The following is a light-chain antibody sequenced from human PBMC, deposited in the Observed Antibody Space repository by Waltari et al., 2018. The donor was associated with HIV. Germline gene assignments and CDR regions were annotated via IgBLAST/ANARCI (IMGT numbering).Light chain of an antibody. Sequence: QSALTQPPSASGSPGQSVTISCTGTSSDVGGYNYVSWYQQHPGKAPKVRIYEVSKRPSGVPDRSSGSKSGNTASLTVSGLQAEDEADYYCSSYAGSHNFVVFGGGTKLTVL. V-gene: IGLV2-8*01. J-gene: IGLJ2*01. CDR1: SSDVGGYNY. CDR2: EVS. CDR3: SSYAGSHNFVV.